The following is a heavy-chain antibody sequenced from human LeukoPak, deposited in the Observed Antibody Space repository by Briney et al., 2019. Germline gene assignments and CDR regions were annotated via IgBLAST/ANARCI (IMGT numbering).Heavy chain of an antibody. D-gene: IGHD6-19*01. CDR2: ISYDGSNK. V-gene: IGHV3-30*03. Sequence: PGGSLRLSCAASGFTFSSYGMHWVRQAPGKGLEWVAVISYDGSNKYYADSVNGRFTISRDNAKNSLYLQMNSLRAEDTAVHYCARDSHSYSSGWYGVVDAWGKGTTVTVSS. CDR3: ARDSHSYSSGWYGVVDA. CDR1: GFTFSSYG. J-gene: IGHJ6*04.